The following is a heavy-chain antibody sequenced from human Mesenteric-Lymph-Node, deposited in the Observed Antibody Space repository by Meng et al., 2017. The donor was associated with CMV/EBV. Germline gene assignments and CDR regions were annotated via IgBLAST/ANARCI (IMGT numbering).Heavy chain of an antibody. CDR1: GFSLSTSGMR. J-gene: IGHJ6*02. V-gene: IGHV2-70D*14. CDR2: IDWDDDK. CDR3: ARAPTYYYGMDV. Sequence: SGPTLVKPTQTLTLTCTFSGFSLSTSGMRVSWIRQPPGKALEWLARIDWDDDKFYSTSLKTRLTISKDTSKNQVVLTMTNMDPVDTATYYCARAPTYYYGMDVWGQGTTVTVSS.